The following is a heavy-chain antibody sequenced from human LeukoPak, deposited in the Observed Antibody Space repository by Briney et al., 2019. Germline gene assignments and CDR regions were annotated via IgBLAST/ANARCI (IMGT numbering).Heavy chain of an antibody. Sequence: TPSETLSLTCAVYGGSFSGYYWSWIRQPPGKGLEWIGEINHSGSTNYNPSLKSRVTISVDTSKNQFSLKLSSVTAADTAVYYCARGEFDFDYWGQGTLVTVSS. V-gene: IGHV4-34*01. J-gene: IGHJ4*02. CDR2: INHSGST. D-gene: IGHD3-10*01. CDR1: GGSFSGYY. CDR3: ARGEFDFDY.